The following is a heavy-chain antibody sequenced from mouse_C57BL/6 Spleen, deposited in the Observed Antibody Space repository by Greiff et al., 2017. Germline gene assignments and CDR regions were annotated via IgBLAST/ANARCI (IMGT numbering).Heavy chain of an antibody. D-gene: IGHD2-4*01. CDR2: IDPSDSET. CDR1: GYTFTSYW. CDR3: ARRYDYDNYAMDY. Sequence: VKLQESGAELVRPGSSVKLSCKASGYTFTSYWMHWVKQRPIQGLEWIGNIDPSDSETHYNQKFKDKATLTVDKSSSTAYMQLSSLTSEDSAVYYCARRYDYDNYAMDYWGQGTSVTVSS. J-gene: IGHJ4*01. V-gene: IGHV1-52*01.